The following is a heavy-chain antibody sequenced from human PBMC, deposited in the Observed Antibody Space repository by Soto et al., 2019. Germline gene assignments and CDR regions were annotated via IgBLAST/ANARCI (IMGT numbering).Heavy chain of an antibody. V-gene: IGHV2-5*02. CDR3: THYRLSFFPRY. CDR1: GFSLSTSGMG. CDR2: IYWDDDK. J-gene: IGHJ4*02. Sequence: QITLKESGPTLVKPTQTLTLTCTFSGFSLSTSGMGVGWIRQSPGKALECLALIYWDDDKRYSPSLKSRLTITKDTSKNQVVLTKTNMDPVDTATYYCTHYRLSFFPRYWGQGTLVTVSS. D-gene: IGHD2-2*01.